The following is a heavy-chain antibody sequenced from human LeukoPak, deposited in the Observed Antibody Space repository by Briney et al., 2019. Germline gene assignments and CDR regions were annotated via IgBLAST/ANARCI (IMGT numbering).Heavy chain of an antibody. V-gene: IGHV3-66*01. Sequence: PGGSLRLSCAASGFTVSSNYMNWVRQAPGKGLEWVSVIYSGGGTYYADSVKGRFTISRDNSKNTLYLQMNSLRAEDTAVYYCARDWGCTDTRCYLGMDVWGQGTTVTVSS. CDR2: IYSGGGT. J-gene: IGHJ6*02. CDR3: ARDWGCTDTRCYLGMDV. D-gene: IGHD2-2*01. CDR1: GFTVSSNY.